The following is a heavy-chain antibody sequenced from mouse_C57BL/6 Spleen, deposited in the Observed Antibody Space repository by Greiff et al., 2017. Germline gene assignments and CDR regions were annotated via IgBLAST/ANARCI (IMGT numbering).Heavy chain of an antibody. Sequence: QVQRQQSGPELVKTGAEGKIGGKASGYAFSSSWRNWVKKRTGKGLAWSGRIYPGDGDTNYNGKCKGKATLTADKSSSTAYMQLSSLTSEDSAVYFCATYSNYFDYWGQGTTLTVSS. CDR1: GYAFSSSW. V-gene: IGHV1-82*01. J-gene: IGHJ2*01. CDR2: IYPGDGDT. CDR3: ATYSNYFDY. D-gene: IGHD2-5*01.